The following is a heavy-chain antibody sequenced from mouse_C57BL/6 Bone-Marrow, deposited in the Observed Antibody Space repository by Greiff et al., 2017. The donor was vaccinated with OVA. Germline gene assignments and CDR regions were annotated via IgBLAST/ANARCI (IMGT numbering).Heavy chain of an antibody. D-gene: IGHD1-1*01. Sequence: VKLMESGAELVRPGTSVKVSCKASGYAFTNYLIEWVKQRPGQGLEWIGVINPGSGGTNYNEKFKGKATLTADKSSSTAYMQLSSLTSEDSAVYFCARWDYGSSRGYFDYWGQGTTLTVSS. CDR3: ARWDYGSSRGYFDY. CDR1: GYAFTNYL. J-gene: IGHJ2*01. V-gene: IGHV1-54*01. CDR2: INPGSGGT.